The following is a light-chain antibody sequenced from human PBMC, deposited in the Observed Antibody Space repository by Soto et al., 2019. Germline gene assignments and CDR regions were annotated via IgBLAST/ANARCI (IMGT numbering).Light chain of an antibody. J-gene: IGKJ2*01. Sequence: EIVLTQSPGTLSLSPGERATLSCRASQSVSSTYLAWYQQKPGQAPRLLIHGVSSRATGIPDRFSGSGSGTDFTLTISRLEPEEFAVYYCHQYSGSPYTFGQGTKVEIK. CDR2: GVS. V-gene: IGKV3-20*01. CDR3: HQYSGSPYT. CDR1: QSVSSTY.